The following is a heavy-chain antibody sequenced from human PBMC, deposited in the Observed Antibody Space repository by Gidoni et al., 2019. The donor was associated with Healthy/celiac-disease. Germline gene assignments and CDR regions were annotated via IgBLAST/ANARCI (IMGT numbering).Heavy chain of an antibody. Sequence: QLQLQESGPGLVKPSETLSLTCTVSGGSISSSSYYWGWIRQPPGKGLEWIGSIYYSGSTYYNPSLKSRVTISVDTSKNQFSLKLSSVTAADTAVYYCATDATLPGIAFDIWGQGTMVTVSS. J-gene: IGHJ3*02. CDR2: IYYSGST. V-gene: IGHV4-39*01. CDR3: ATDATLPGIAFDI. CDR1: GGSISSSSYY. D-gene: IGHD1-1*01.